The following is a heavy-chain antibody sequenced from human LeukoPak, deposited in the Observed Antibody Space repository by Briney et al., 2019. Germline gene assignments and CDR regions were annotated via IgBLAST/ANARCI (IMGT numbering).Heavy chain of an antibody. V-gene: IGHV4-59*01. CDR3: ARGHDYGDYYFDY. CDR2: IYYSGST. J-gene: IGHJ4*02. CDR1: DGSISSYY. D-gene: IGHD4-17*01. Sequence: SETLSLTCTVSDGSISSYYWSWIRQPPGKGLEWIGYIYYSGSTNYNPSLKSRVTISVDTSKNQFSLKLSSVTAADTAVYYCARGHDYGDYYFDYWGQGTLVTVSS.